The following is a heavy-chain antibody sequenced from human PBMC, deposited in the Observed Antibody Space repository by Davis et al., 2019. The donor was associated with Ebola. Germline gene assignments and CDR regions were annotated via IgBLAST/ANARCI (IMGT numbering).Heavy chain of an antibody. V-gene: IGHV3-30*18. CDR1: GFTFSSYA. Sequence: GESLKISCAASGFTFSSYAMSWVRQAPGKGLEWVAIISYDGSSKYYADSVKGRFTISRDNSKNTLCLQMDSLRAEDTAVYHCAKDWDHYGPQYWGQGTLVTVSS. CDR2: ISYDGSSK. J-gene: IGHJ4*02. CDR3: AKDWDHYGPQY. D-gene: IGHD4-17*01.